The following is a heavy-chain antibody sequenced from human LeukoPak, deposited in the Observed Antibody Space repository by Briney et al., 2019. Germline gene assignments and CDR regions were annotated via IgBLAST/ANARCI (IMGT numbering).Heavy chain of an antibody. Sequence: PGRSLRLSCAAAGFTFSSNGFHWVRQAPGKGLEWVAVTSNDGSKKSYADSVKGRFTISRDNSKNTLYLQMNSLRAEDTAVYYCAKEGTGYCSGGSCYSDHYFDYWGQGTLVTVSS. CDR1: GFTFSSNG. CDR3: AKEGTGYCSGGSCYSDHYFDY. J-gene: IGHJ4*01. D-gene: IGHD2-15*01. CDR2: TSNDGSKK. V-gene: IGHV3-30*18.